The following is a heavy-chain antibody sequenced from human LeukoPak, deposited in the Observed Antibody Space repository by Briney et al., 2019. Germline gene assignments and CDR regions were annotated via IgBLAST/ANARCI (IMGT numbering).Heavy chain of an antibody. CDR3: ARAAYSSTWYSQYFDL. V-gene: IGHV3-13*01. CDR2: IGTAGEI. D-gene: IGHD6-13*01. J-gene: IGHJ2*01. Sequence: GGSLRLSCAASGFTFRSYDMHWVRQATGKGLEWVSGIGTAGEIYYPGSVKGRFTISRENAKNSLYLQMNSLRAGDTAVYYCARAAYSSTWYSQYFDLWGRGTLVTVSS. CDR1: GFTFRSYD.